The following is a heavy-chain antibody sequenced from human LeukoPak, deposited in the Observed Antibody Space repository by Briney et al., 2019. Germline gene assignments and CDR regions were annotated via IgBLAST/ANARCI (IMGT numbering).Heavy chain of an antibody. CDR2: MNPNSGNT. CDR3: ARGDDSSGSYYFDY. Sequence: ASVKVSCKASGYTFTSYDINWVRQATGQGLEWMGWMNPNSGNTGYAQKFQGRVTMTRNTSISTAYMELSSLRSEDTAVYYCARGDDSSGSYYFDYWGRGTLVTVSS. CDR1: GYTFTSYD. J-gene: IGHJ4*02. V-gene: IGHV1-8*01. D-gene: IGHD3-22*01.